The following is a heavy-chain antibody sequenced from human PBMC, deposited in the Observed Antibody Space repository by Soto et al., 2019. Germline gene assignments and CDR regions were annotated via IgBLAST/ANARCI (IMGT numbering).Heavy chain of an antibody. CDR3: ERGTMVPGLDH. CDR1: GFTFSSYW. V-gene: IGHV3-7*01. CDR2: IKGDGSEK. J-gene: IGHJ4*02. D-gene: IGHD2-8*01. Sequence: EVQLVESGGGLVQPGGSLRLSCAASGFTFSSYWINWVRQTPGKGLEWVANIKGDGSEKYYVDSLKGRFTISRDNAKNSLYLHMNSLKVEDTAVYYCERGTMVPGLDHWGQGTLVTVSS.